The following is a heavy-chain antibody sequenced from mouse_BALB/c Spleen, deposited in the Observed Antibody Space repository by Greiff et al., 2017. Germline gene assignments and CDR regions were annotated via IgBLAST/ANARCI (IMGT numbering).Heavy chain of an antibody. CDR1: GYTFTSYW. Sequence: QVQLKESGAELAKPGASVKMSCKASGYTFTSYWMHWVKQRPGQGLEWIGYINPSTGYTEYNQKFKDKATLTADKSSSTAYMQLSSLTSEDSAVYYCASLITTARGFAYWGQGTLVTVSA. CDR2: INPSTGYT. V-gene: IGHV1-7*01. D-gene: IGHD1-1*01. J-gene: IGHJ3*01. CDR3: ASLITTARGFAY.